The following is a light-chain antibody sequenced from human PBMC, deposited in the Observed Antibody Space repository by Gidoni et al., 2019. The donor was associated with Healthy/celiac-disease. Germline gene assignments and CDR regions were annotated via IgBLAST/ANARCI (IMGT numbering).Light chain of an antibody. CDR3: HQYGNAPYT. J-gene: IGKJ2*01. V-gene: IGKV3-20*01. Sequence: DIVLTQSPGTLSLSPGERATLSCRASQSVPRSYLGWYQQKPGQAPRHLMFVASTRATGIPDRFSGSGSGTDFTLTISRLEPEDFAVYYCHQYGNAPYTFGQGTKLEIK. CDR1: QSVPRSY. CDR2: VAS.